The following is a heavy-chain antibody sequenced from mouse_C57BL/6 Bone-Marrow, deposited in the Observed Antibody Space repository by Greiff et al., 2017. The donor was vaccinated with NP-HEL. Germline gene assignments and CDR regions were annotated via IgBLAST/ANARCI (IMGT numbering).Heavy chain of an antibody. J-gene: IGHJ1*03. V-gene: IGHV1-55*01. CDR2: IYPGSGSS. CDR3: ARFHGYYGYFDV. D-gene: IGHD2-2*01. Sequence: QVQLQQPGAELVKPGASVKMSCKASGYTFTSYWLTWVKQRPGQGLEWIGDIYPGSGSSNYNEKFKSNATLTVDTSSSTAYMQLSSLTSEDSAVYYCARFHGYYGYFDVWGTGTTVTVSS. CDR1: GYTFTSYW.